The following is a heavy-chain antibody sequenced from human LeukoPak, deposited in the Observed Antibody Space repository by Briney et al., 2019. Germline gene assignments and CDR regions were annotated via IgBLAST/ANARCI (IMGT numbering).Heavy chain of an antibody. CDR3: TTGNY. V-gene: IGHV3-15*01. CDR1: GFSFTNAW. CDR2: LKSKTAGGTT. Sequence: GGSLRLSCAASGFSFTNAWMSRVRRAPGKGLEWVGHLKSKTAGGTTDYAAPVKARFTISGDDSKNTLYLQMNSLKTEDTAVYYCTTGNYWGQGTLVTVSS. J-gene: IGHJ4*02.